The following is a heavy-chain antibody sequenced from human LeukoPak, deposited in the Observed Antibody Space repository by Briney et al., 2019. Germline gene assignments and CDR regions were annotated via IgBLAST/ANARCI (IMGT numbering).Heavy chain of an antibody. CDR1: GFTFSSYA. J-gene: IGHJ4*02. Sequence: AGGSLRLSCAASGFTFSSYAMSWVRQAPGKGLEWVSAISGSGGSTYYADSVKGRFTISRDNSKNTLYLQMNSVRAEDTAVYYCAKVDTAMVAPSLFDYWGQGTLVTVSS. CDR3: AKVDTAMVAPSLFDY. V-gene: IGHV3-23*01. CDR2: ISGSGGST. D-gene: IGHD5-18*01.